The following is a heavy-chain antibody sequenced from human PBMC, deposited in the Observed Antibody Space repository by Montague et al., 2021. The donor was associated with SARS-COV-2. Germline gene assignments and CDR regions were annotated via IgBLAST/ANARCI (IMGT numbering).Heavy chain of an antibody. J-gene: IGHJ4*02. CDR1: GDSVSSEIHY. Sequence: TLSLTCTVSGDSVSSEIHYWGWIRQPAGKGLEWIGRIYTSGSTNYNPSLRSRATISVDTSKNQFSLRLSSVTAADTAVYYCARVGGNHYRYFDYWGQGTLVTVSS. CDR3: ARVGGNHYRYFDY. CDR2: IYTSGST. V-gene: IGHV4-61*02. D-gene: IGHD1-26*01.